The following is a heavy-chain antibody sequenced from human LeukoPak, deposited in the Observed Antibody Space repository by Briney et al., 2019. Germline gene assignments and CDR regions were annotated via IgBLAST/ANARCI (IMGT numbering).Heavy chain of an antibody. J-gene: IGHJ6*02. CDR1: GFIFSTYW. V-gene: IGHV3-7*01. CDR2: IKQDGSDK. Sequence: PGGSLRLSCAASGFIFSTYWMTWVRQAPEQGLEWVANIKQDGSDKYYVDSVKGRFTISRDNAKNSLYLQMNSLRAEDTAVYYCARADYYGSGSYYREPLYYYYGMDVWGQGTTVTVSS. D-gene: IGHD3-10*01. CDR3: ARADYYGSGSYYREPLYYYYGMDV.